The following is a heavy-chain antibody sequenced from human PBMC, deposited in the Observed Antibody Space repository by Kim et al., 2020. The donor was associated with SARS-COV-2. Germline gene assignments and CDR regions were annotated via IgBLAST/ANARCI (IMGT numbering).Heavy chain of an antibody. D-gene: IGHD3-16*02. CDR1: GFTFSSYG. J-gene: IGHJ6*02. CDR2: ISYDGSNK. V-gene: IGHV3-30*18. Sequence: GGSLRPSCAASGFTFSSYGMHWVRQAPGKGLEWVAVISYDGSNKYYADSVKGRFTISRDNSKNTLYLQMNSLRAEDTAVYYCAKVSSYVWGSYRYTDYYYGMDVWGQGTTVTVSS. CDR3: AKVSSYVWGSYRYTDYYYGMDV.